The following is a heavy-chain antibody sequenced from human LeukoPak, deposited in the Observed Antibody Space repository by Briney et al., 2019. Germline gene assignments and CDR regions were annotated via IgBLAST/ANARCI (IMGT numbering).Heavy chain of an antibody. CDR1: GCTFTSYD. V-gene: IGHV1-69*06. CDR2: IIPIIGTA. CDR3: ARGLAVAAVDV. J-gene: IGHJ4*02. D-gene: IGHD6-13*01. Sequence: SVKVSCKASGCTFTSYDISWVRQAPGQGLEWMGGIIPIIGTANYAQKFQGRVTITADKSTSTAYMELSSLRSEDTAVYYCARGLAVAAVDVWGQGTLVTVSS.